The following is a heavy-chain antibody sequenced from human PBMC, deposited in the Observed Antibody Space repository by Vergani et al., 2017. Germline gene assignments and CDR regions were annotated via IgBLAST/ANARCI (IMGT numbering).Heavy chain of an antibody. V-gene: IGHV3-30*02. J-gene: IGHJ4*02. Sequence: QVQLVESGGGVVQRGGSLRLSCATPGFTFSNYDMQWIRQGPGKGLEFVAFIQFDGSNQYYADSVKGRFTLSRDFSKNTLYLQMNSRRTDDTATYYCAKHFRGWGMDYWGQGTQVIVSS. CDR3: AKHFRGWGMDY. D-gene: IGHD3-16*01. CDR1: GFTFSNYD. CDR2: IQFDGSNQ.